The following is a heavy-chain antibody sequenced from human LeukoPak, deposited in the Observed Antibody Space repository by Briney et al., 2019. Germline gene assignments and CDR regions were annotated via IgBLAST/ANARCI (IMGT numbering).Heavy chain of an antibody. V-gene: IGHV3-23*01. CDR1: GFTFSSYG. Sequence: GGSLRLSCAASGFTFSSYGMSRVRQAPGKGLEWVSAISGSGGSTYYADSVKGRFTISRDNSKNTLYLQMNSLRAEDTAVYYCAKGSMVRGMYDYWGQGTLVTVSS. CDR3: AKGSMVRGMYDY. CDR2: ISGSGGST. D-gene: IGHD3-10*01. J-gene: IGHJ4*02.